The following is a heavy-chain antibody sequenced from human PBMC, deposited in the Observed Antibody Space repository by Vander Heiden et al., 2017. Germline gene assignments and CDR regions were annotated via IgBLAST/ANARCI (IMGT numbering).Heavy chain of an antibody. J-gene: IGHJ4*01. CDR3: AIDSAGVDRSGWFVY. Sequence: QVQLVESGGGVVQPGRSLRLSCAASGFTFSSYAMQWVRQAPGKGLEWVAVISYDGRNKYYADALKGRFTISRDNSKNTLDMQMKRVRAEETAVYYCAIDSAGVDRSGWFVYGGHGTLVTVSS. D-gene: IGHD6-19*01. CDR1: GFTFSSYA. CDR2: ISYDGRNK. V-gene: IGHV3-30*04.